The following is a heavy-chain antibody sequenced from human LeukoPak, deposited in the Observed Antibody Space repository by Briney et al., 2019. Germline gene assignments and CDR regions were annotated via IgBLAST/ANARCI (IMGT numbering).Heavy chain of an antibody. CDR1: GGSISSSNW. V-gene: IGHV4-4*02. CDR3: ARGSGTIAPYRDSQCPFDY. CDR2: IYHSEST. J-gene: IGHJ4*02. Sequence: SETLSLTCAVSGGSISSSNWWSWVRQPPGKGLEWIGEIYHSESTNYNPSLKSRVTISVDKSKNQFSLKLSSVTAADTAVYYCARGSGTIAPYRDSQCPFDYWGQGTLVTVSS. D-gene: IGHD4-17*01.